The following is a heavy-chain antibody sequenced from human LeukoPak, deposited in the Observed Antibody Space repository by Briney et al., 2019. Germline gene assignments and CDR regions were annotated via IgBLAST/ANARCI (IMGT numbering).Heavy chain of an antibody. CDR2: INHSGST. V-gene: IGHV4-34*01. CDR3: ARGPGITMVRGEKYYFDY. Sequence: SETLSLTCAVYGGSFSGYYWSWIRQPPGKGLEWIGEINHSGSTNYNPSLKSRVTISVDTSKNQLSLKLSSVTAADTAVYYCARGPGITMVRGEKYYFDYWGQGTLVTVSS. CDR1: GGSFSGYY. J-gene: IGHJ4*02. D-gene: IGHD3-10*01.